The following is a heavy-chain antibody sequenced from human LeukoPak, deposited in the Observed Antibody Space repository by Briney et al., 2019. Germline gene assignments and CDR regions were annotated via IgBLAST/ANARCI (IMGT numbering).Heavy chain of an antibody. CDR3: ARADVATVFDF. Sequence: SKTLSLTCTVSGGSISSGTDYWSWIRQHPGKGLEWIGYISYSGSTYYNPSLKTRLTISVDTSKNQFSLKLDSVTAADTAFYYCARADVATVFDFWGRGTLVTVSS. J-gene: IGHJ4*02. CDR1: GGSISSGTDY. D-gene: IGHD5-12*01. CDR2: ISYSGST. V-gene: IGHV4-31*03.